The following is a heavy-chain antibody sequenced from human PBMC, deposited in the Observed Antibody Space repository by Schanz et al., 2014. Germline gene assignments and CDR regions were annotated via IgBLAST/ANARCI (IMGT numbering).Heavy chain of an antibody. CDR1: GFTFSNHA. CDR2: IGGSGDST. V-gene: IGHV3-23*01. Sequence: EVHLLESGGGLVQPGGSLRLSCAASGFTFSNHALSWVRQAPGKGLEWVSGIGGSGDSTHYADSVKGRFIISRDNAKNSVFLQMNRLRAEDTAVYYCARDKGGYYPVDYWGQGTLDTVSS. CDR3: ARDKGGYYPVDY. J-gene: IGHJ4*02. D-gene: IGHD3-22*01.